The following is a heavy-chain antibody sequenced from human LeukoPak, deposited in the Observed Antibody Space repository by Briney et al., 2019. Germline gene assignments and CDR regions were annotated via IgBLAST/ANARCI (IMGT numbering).Heavy chain of an antibody. CDR1: GFTFSSYT. CDR2: IRGSGDKT. J-gene: IGHJ2*01. V-gene: IGHV3-23*01. D-gene: IGHD3-10*01. CDR3: ARPRGNYWYFDL. Sequence: GGSLRLSCAASGFTFSSYTMSWVRQAPGKGLEWVSGIRGSGDKTYNADSVKGRFTISRDNSKNTLYLQMNSLRDEDTAVYYCARPRGNYWYFDLWGRGTLVTVSS.